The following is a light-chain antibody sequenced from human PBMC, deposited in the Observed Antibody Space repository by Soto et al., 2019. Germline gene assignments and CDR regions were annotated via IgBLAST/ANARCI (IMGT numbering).Light chain of an antibody. CDR2: GAS. J-gene: IGKJ1*01. V-gene: IGKV3-15*01. Sequence: EIVMTQSPATLSVSPGERATLSCRASQSVSSNLAWYQQKPGQPPRLLIYGASTRATGIPARFSGSGSGTEFTLTISSLQSEDFAVYYCQQYHIWPPVTFGQGTKVDIK. CDR1: QSVSSN. CDR3: QQYHIWPPVT.